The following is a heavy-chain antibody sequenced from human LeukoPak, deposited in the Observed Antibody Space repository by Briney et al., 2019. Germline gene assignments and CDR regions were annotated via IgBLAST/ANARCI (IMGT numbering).Heavy chain of an antibody. J-gene: IGHJ4*02. Sequence: SVKVSCKASGGTFSSYAISWVRQAPGQGLEWMGGIIPIFGTANYAQKFQGRVTITADESTSAAYMELSSLRSEDTAVYYCARDRYSYGSPDYWGQGTLVTVSS. CDR1: GGTFSSYA. CDR2: IIPIFGTA. CDR3: ARDRYSYGSPDY. D-gene: IGHD5-18*01. V-gene: IGHV1-69*13.